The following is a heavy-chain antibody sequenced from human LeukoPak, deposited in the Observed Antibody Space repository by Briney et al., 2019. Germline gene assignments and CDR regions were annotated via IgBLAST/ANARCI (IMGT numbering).Heavy chain of an antibody. V-gene: IGHV3-23*01. Sequence: GGSLRLSCAASGFTFSSYAMSWVRQAPGKGLEWVSTISDSGGNTYYTDSVKGRFTISRDNSKNTLYLQMNSLRAEDTAVYYCARVGSIAAAGTPDYWGQGTLVTVSS. CDR3: ARVGSIAAAGTPDY. CDR1: GFTFSSYA. J-gene: IGHJ4*02. D-gene: IGHD6-13*01. CDR2: ISDSGGNT.